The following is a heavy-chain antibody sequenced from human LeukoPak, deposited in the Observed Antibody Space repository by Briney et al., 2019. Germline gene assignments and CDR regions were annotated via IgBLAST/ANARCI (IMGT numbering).Heavy chain of an antibody. D-gene: IGHD4-17*01. CDR2: IKQDRSEK. CDR3: ASGNTVNPYYFDY. V-gene: IGHV3-7*01. CDR1: GFTFSSYW. Sequence: GGSLRLSCAASGFTFSSYWMSWVRQAPGKGLEWVANIKQDRSEKYYVDSVKGRFTISRDNAKNSLYLQMNSLRAEDTAVYYYASGNTVNPYYFDYWGQGTLVTVSS. J-gene: IGHJ4*02.